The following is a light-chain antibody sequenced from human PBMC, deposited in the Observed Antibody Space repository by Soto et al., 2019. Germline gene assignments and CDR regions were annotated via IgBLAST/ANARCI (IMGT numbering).Light chain of an antibody. CDR3: QHTNT. CDR1: QSISSY. CDR2: AAS. J-gene: IGKJ2*01. V-gene: IGKV1-39*01. Sequence: DIQMTQSPSSLSASVGDRVTITCRASQSISSYLNWYQQKSGKAPKLLIYAASSLQSGVPSRFSGSGSGTDFTLTISSLQPEDFATYYCQHTNTFGQGTKLEIK.